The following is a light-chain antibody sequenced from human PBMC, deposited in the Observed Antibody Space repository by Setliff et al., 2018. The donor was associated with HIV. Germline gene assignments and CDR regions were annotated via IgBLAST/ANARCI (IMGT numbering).Light chain of an antibody. CDR1: DSNVGRNT. V-gene: IGLV1-44*01. Sequence: QSVLTQPPSASGTPGPRVTISCSGSDSNVGRNTVNWYQQYPGTAPKLLIYSNNQRPSGVPDRLSGSNFGTSASLAISGLQSEDEADYYCAAWDDSLNGPVFGGGTQLTVL. CDR3: AAWDDSLNGPV. CDR2: SNN. J-gene: IGLJ2*01.